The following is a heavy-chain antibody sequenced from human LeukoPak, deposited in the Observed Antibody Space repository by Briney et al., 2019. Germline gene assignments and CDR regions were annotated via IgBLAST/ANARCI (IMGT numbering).Heavy chain of an antibody. V-gene: IGHV4-34*01. J-gene: IGHJ4*02. CDR1: GGSFSGYY. CDR3: ARGQYNWNFNY. CDR2: IYYSGST. Sequence: PSETLSLTCAVYGGSFSGYYGSWIRQPPGKGLEWIGSIYYSGSTYYNPSLKSRVTISVDTSKNQFSLKLSSVTAADTAVYYCARGQYNWNFNYWGQGTLVTVSS. D-gene: IGHD1-20*01.